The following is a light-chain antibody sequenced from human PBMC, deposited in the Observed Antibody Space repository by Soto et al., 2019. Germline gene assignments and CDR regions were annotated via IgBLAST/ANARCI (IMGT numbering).Light chain of an antibody. CDR2: GAY. CDR1: QSVINSY. V-gene: IGKV3-20*01. J-gene: IGKJ1*01. CDR3: QQYGSSPRT. Sequence: EVVFTQSPGTLSLSSGERATLSCRASQSVINSYLAWYQQKPGQAPRLLLYGAYNRATGITDRFSGSGSGTDFTLTISRLEPEDFAVYYCQQYGSSPRTVGQVTKVEIK.